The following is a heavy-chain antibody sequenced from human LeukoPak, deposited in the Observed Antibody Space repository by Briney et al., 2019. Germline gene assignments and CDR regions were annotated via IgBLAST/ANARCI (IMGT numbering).Heavy chain of an antibody. CDR1: GGSISSCSYY. CDR3: ARRYYYDSSGYRRRQGYFDY. V-gene: IGHV4-39*07. CDR2: IYYSGST. D-gene: IGHD3-22*01. Sequence: AETLSLTCTVSGGSISSCSYYWGWIRQPPGMGLEWIVSIYYSGSTYYNPSLKSRVTISVDTSKNQFSLKLSSVTAADTAVYYCARRYYYDSSGYRRRQGYFDYWGQGTLVTVSS. J-gene: IGHJ4*02.